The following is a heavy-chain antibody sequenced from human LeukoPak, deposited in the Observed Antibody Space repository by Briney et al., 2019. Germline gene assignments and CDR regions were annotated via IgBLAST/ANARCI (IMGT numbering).Heavy chain of an antibody. Sequence: PGGSLRLSCAASGFPFSSYWMNWVRQAPGKGLEWVANIKQDGSEKFYVDSVKGRFTISRDNAKNSLYLQMNSLRAEDTAVYYCARDSYDSSGYYGGVWDYWGQGTLVTVSS. CDR3: ARDSYDSSGYYGGVWDY. D-gene: IGHD3-22*01. J-gene: IGHJ4*02. CDR1: GFPFSSYW. V-gene: IGHV3-7*01. CDR2: IKQDGSEK.